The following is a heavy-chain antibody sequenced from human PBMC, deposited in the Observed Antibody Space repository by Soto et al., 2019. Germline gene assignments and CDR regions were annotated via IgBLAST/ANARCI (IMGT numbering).Heavy chain of an antibody. CDR1: GFSLTTSAVG. Sequence: QITLKESGPPLVKPTQTLTLTCTFSGFSLTTSAVGVGWIRQPPGKGLEWLALLYWNDDNKYSPSLRNRLTLTKDTSKNQVVLTMTNMGPADTATYYCAHGSGWLFDYWGQGTLVTVSS. V-gene: IGHV2-5*01. CDR2: LYWNDDN. CDR3: AHGSGWLFDY. D-gene: IGHD6-19*01. J-gene: IGHJ4*02.